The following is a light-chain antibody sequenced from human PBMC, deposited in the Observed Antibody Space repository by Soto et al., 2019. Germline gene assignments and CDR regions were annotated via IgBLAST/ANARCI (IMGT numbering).Light chain of an antibody. CDR1: SGYSNYK. J-gene: IGLJ3*02. Sequence: QSVLTQPPSASASLGASVTLTCTLSSGYSNYKVDWYQQRPGKGPRFVMRVGTGGIVGSKGDGIPDRFSVLGSGLNRYLTIKNIQEEDESDYHCGADHGSGSNFVFNWVFGGGTQLTVL. V-gene: IGLV9-49*01. CDR2: VGTGGIVG. CDR3: GADHGSGSNFVFNWV.